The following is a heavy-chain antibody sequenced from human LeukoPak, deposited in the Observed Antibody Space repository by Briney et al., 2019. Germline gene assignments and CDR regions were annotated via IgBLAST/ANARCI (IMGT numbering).Heavy chain of an antibody. CDR2: IWFDGSNK. J-gene: IGHJ4*02. D-gene: IGHD3-10*01. CDR3: VRDRGLGRNGYDY. CDR1: GFTFSRFG. V-gene: IGHV3-33*01. Sequence: GGSLRLFCAASGFTFSRFGMHWVRQAPGKGLEWVAVIWFDGSNKSYGDSVKGRFTISRDNSKNTLDLQMNSLRVEDTAVYYCVRDRGLGRNGYDYWGQGTLVTVSS.